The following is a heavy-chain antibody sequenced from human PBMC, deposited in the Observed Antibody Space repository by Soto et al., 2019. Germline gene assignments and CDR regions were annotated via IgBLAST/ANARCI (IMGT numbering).Heavy chain of an antibody. CDR2: IYYSGST. V-gene: IGHV4-61*01. J-gene: IGHJ4*02. Sequence: QVQLQESGPGLVKPSETLSLTCTVSGGSVSSGSYYWSWIRQPPGKGLEWIGYIYYSGSTNYNPSLKSRVTISVDTSKNQFSLKLSSVTAADTAVYYCARVPMITMVRGAQYFDYWGQGTLVTVSS. CDR1: GGSVSSGSYY. D-gene: IGHD3-10*01. CDR3: ARVPMITMVRGAQYFDY.